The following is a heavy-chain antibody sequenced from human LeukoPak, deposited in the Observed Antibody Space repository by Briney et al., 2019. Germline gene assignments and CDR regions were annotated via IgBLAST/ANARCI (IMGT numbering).Heavy chain of an antibody. Sequence: GGSLRLSCAASGFTVSTNYMSWVRQAPGKGLEWVSVIYSGGTTYYADSVKGRFTISRDNSKNTLYLQMNSLRAEDTAVYYCARDLPGYCSGGSCYSGGYGMDVWGQGTTVTVSS. CDR1: GFTVSTNY. CDR3: ARDLPGYCSGGSCYSGGYGMDV. CDR2: IYSGGTT. V-gene: IGHV3-66*01. D-gene: IGHD2-15*01. J-gene: IGHJ6*02.